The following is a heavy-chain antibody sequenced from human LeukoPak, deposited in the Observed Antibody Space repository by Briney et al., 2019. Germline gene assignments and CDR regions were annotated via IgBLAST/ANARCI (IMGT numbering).Heavy chain of an antibody. CDR2: ISYEGSNK. CDR3: ARVSADNRHAIGFFFDS. D-gene: IGHD1-1*01. Sequence: GGSLRLSCTASGFTFRDYAMHCVRQAPGKGLEWVALISYEGSNKYYADSVKGRFTISRDNSKNTLYLEVNSLRAEDTAVYYCARVSADNRHAIGFFFDSWGQGTLVTVSS. CDR1: GFTFRDYA. J-gene: IGHJ4*02. V-gene: IGHV3-30-3*01.